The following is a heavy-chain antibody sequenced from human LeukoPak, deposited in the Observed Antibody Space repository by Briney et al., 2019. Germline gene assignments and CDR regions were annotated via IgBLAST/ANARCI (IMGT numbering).Heavy chain of an antibody. J-gene: IGHJ4*02. CDR1: GFTFSSYW. V-gene: IGHV3-74*01. D-gene: IGHD2-15*01. Sequence: PGGSLRLSCAASGFTFSSYWMHWVRQAPGKGLVWVSRINTDGSSTSYADSVKGRFTISRDNAKNTLYLQMDSLRAEDTAVYYCARADLGSCSGGSCYGHYWGQGTLVTISS. CDR3: ARADLGSCSGGSCYGHY. CDR2: INTDGSST.